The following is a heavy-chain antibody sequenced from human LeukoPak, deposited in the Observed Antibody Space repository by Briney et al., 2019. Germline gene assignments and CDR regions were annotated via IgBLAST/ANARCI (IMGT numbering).Heavy chain of an antibody. D-gene: IGHD6-25*01. J-gene: IGHJ5*02. CDR2: IYTSGST. Sequence: SETLSLTCTVSGGSISSGSYYWSWIRLPAGKGLEWIGRIYTSGSTNYNPSLKSRVTISVDTSKNQFSLKLSSVTAADTAVYYCARAAAGLGVNWFDPWGQGTLVTVSS. CDR3: ARAAAGLGVNWFDP. CDR1: GGSISSGSYY. V-gene: IGHV4-61*02.